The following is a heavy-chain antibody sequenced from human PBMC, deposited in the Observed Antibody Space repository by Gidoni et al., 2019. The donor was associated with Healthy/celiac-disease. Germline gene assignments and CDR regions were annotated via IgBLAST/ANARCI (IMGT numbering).Heavy chain of an antibody. D-gene: IGHD3-22*01. Sequence: QVQLVESGGGLVKPGGSLRLSCAASGFTFSDYYMSWIRQAPGKGLEWVSYITSSGSTIYYADSVKGRFTISRDNAKNSLYLQMNSLRAEDTAVYYCARTYYYDSSGYYYLKGNWYFDLWGRGTLVTVSS. V-gene: IGHV3-11*01. CDR1: GFTFSDYY. J-gene: IGHJ2*01. CDR2: ITSSGSTI. CDR3: ARTYYYDSSGYYYLKGNWYFDL.